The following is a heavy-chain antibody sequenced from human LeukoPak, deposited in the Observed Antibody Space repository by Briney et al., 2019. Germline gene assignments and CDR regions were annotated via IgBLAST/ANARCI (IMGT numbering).Heavy chain of an antibody. V-gene: IGHV3-48*03. CDR3: AKSSLVASYDY. CDR2: ISSSGSTI. CDR1: GFTFSSYE. D-gene: IGHD5-12*01. Sequence: GGSLRLSCAASGFTFSSYEMNWVRQAPGKGLEWVSYISSSGSTIYYADSVKGRFTISRDNAKNSLYLQMNSLRAEDTAVYYCAKSSLVASYDYWGQGTLVTVSS. J-gene: IGHJ4*02.